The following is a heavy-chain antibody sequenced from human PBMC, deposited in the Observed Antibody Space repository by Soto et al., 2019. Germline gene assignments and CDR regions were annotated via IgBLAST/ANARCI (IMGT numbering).Heavy chain of an antibody. CDR1: GYSFTSLD. Sequence: ASVKVSCKASGYSFTSLDINWVRQTAGQGLEWVGGIVPIYRTADYAQKFQGRVTITADESARTSYMELRSLKSQDTAVYYCVRDSGAKLSGSWGRGTLVTVSS. J-gene: IGHJ4*02. V-gene: IGHV1-69*13. D-gene: IGHD6-25*01. CDR2: IVPIYRTA. CDR3: VRDSGAKLSGS.